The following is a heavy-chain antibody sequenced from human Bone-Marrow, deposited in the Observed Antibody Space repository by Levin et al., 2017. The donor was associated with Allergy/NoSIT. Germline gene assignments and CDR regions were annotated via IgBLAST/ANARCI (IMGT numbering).Heavy chain of an antibody. J-gene: IGHJ3*02. CDR2: VKSKTAGGTS. V-gene: IGHV3-15*01. CDR1: GFTFNSAW. Sequence: NAGGSLRLSCAASGFTFNSAWMSWVRQPPGKGLEWVGRVKSKTAGGTSDYAAPMKGRFTISRDDSKNTLYLQMKSLRSEDTAVYYCATDCMSTSCYFTFDIWGQGTKVIVSS. D-gene: IGHD2-2*01. CDR3: ATDCMSTSCYFTFDI.